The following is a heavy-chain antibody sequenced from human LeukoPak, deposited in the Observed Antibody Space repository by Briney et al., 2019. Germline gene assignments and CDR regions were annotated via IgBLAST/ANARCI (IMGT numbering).Heavy chain of an antibody. CDR2: IYASGST. D-gene: IGHD4-17*01. V-gene: IGHV4-4*07. J-gene: IGHJ4*02. CDR3: ARATVTSYYFDY. Sequence: SETLSLTCTVSGGSISSYYWSWIRQPAGKGLKWIGRIYASGSTNYNPSLKSRVTISVDTSKNQFSLKLSSVTAADTAVYYCARATVTSYYFDYWGQGTLVTVSS. CDR1: GGSISSYY.